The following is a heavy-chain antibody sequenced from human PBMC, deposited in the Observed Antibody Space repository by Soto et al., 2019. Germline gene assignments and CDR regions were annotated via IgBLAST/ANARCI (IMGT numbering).Heavy chain of an antibody. V-gene: IGHV1-69*13. CDR1: GGTFSSYA. J-gene: IGHJ6*02. Sequence: ASVKVSCKASGGTFSSYAISWVRQAPGQGLEWMGGIIPIFGTANYAQKFQGRVTITADESTSTAYMELSSLRSEDTAVYYCAREVTGYNWNYLYYYYGMDVWGQGTTVTV. CDR2: IIPIFGTA. D-gene: IGHD1-7*01. CDR3: AREVTGYNWNYLYYYYGMDV.